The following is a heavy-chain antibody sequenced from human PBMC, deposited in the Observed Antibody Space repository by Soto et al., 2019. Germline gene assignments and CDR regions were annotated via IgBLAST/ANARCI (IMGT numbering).Heavy chain of an antibody. CDR1: GGTFSSYG. CDR2: TIPIFHTA. J-gene: IGHJ3*02. V-gene: IGHV1-69*01. CDR3: ARDQTAVRYFDRDAFDI. Sequence: QVQLVQSGAEVKKPGSSVKVSCKASGGTFSSYGISWVRQAPGQGLEWLGGTIPIFHTANYAQTFQGRLTITADESTSTAYMELSSLRSEDTAIYYCARDQTAVRYFDRDAFDIWGQGTMVTVSS. D-gene: IGHD3-9*01.